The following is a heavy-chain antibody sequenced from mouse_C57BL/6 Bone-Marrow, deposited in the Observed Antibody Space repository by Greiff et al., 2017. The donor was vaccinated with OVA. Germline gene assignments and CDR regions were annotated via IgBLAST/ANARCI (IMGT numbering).Heavy chain of an antibody. D-gene: IGHD1-1*01. J-gene: IGHJ1*03. Sequence: EVQLQQSGPELVKPGASVKISCKASGYTFTDYYMNWVKQSHGKSLEWIGDINPNNGGTSYNQKFKGKATLTVDKSSSTAYMELRSLTSEDSAVYYCAVITTVVAIRYFDVWGTGTTVTVSS. CDR2: INPNNGGT. CDR1: GYTFTDYY. V-gene: IGHV1-26*01. CDR3: AVITTVVAIRYFDV.